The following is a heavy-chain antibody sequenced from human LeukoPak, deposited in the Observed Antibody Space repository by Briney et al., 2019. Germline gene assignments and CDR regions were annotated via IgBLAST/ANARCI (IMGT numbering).Heavy chain of an antibody. CDR1: GYTFTGYY. Sequence: GASVKVSCKASGYTFTGYYMHWVRQAPGQGLEWMGWINPNGGGTNYAQKFQGRVTMTRDTSISTAYMELSRLRSDDTAAYYCARVNRGYCSSTSCYFVYWGQGTLVTVSS. D-gene: IGHD2-2*01. CDR2: INPNGGGT. V-gene: IGHV1-2*02. CDR3: ARVNRGYCSSTSCYFVY. J-gene: IGHJ4*02.